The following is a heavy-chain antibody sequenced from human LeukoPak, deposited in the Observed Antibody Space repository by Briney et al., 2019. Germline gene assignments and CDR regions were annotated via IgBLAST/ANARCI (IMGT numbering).Heavy chain of an antibody. CDR1: GFPFSSYA. CDR2: ISGSGGST. D-gene: IGHD3-22*01. CDR3: AKDLTMIYYFDY. J-gene: IGHJ4*02. V-gene: IGHV3-23*01. Sequence: GGSLRLSCAASGFPFSSYAMSWVRQAPGKGLEWVSAISGSGGSTYYADSVMGRFTISRDNSKNTLYLQMNSLRAEDTAVYYCAKDLTMIYYFDYWGQGTLVTVSS.